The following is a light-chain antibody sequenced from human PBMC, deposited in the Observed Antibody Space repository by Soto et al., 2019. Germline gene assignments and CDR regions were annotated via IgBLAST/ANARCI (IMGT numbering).Light chain of an antibody. CDR3: QQYGSPIT. J-gene: IGKJ5*01. CDR2: GAS. V-gene: IGKV3-20*01. CDR1: QSVSTTF. Sequence: EIVLTQSPGTLSLSQGERATLSCRASQSVSTTFLVWYQQRPGQAPRLLLYGASTRATGIPDMLSASGSGTDFTLTISRLEPEDFAVYYCQQYGSPITFGQETRLEIK.